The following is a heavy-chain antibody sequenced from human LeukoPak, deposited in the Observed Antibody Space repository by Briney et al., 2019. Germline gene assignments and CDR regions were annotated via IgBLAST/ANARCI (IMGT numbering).Heavy chain of an antibody. J-gene: IGHJ3*01. D-gene: IGHD2-15*01. Sequence: SETLSLTCAVYGGSFSGYYWSWIRQPPGKGLEWIGEINHSGSTNYNPSLKGRVTISVDTSKNQFSLRLSYVTAADTAVYHCARSVGAWDVFDLWGQGTMVTVSS. CDR2: INHSGST. CDR3: ARSVGAWDVFDL. V-gene: IGHV4-34*01. CDR1: GGSFSGYY.